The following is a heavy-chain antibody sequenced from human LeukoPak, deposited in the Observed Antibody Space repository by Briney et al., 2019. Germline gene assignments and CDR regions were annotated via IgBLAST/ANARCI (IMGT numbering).Heavy chain of an antibody. Sequence: GGSLRLSCAASGFTFSSYSMNWVRQAPGKGLECVSAISGGGDFTKYADSVKGRFTISRDNSKNTLYLQMNSLRAEDTAVYYCAKVALRFGESFDYWGQGTLVTVSS. J-gene: IGHJ4*02. D-gene: IGHD3-10*01. V-gene: IGHV3-23*01. CDR1: GFTFSSYS. CDR2: ISGGGDFT. CDR3: AKVALRFGESFDY.